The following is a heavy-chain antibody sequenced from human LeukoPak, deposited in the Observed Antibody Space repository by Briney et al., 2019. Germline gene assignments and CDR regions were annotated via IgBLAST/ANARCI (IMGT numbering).Heavy chain of an antibody. D-gene: IGHD3-22*01. Sequence: GRSLRLSCAASGFTFSSYAMHWVRQAPGKGLEWVAVISYDGSSKFYADSVKGRFTISRDNSKNTLYLQMNSLSTEDTAVYYCARDLPSAFYDSSGYYYFDYWGQGTLVTVSS. CDR3: ARDLPSAFYDSSGYYYFDY. CDR1: GFTFSSYA. V-gene: IGHV3-30-3*01. CDR2: ISYDGSSK. J-gene: IGHJ4*02.